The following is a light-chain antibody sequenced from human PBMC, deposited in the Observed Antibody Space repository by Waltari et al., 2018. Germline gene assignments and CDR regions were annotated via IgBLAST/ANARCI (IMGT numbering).Light chain of an antibody. V-gene: IGKV3D-15*01. J-gene: IGKJ2*01. CDR3: QQYNNWRT. Sequence: EVLMTQSPATLSVSPGERATLSCRASQSISRNLAWYQQKPGQAPRLLIYGASTRAPGIPDRFSRSGSGTEFTLSISGVQSEDFGVYYCQQYNNWRTFGQGTRLEI. CDR2: GAS. CDR1: QSISRN.